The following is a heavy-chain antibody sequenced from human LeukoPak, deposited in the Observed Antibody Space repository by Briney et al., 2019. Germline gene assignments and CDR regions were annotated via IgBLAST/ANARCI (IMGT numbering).Heavy chain of an antibody. CDR3: ARDTSGWTNV. D-gene: IGHD6-19*01. CDR2: ISPDSNYK. CDR1: GFTFGSYA. Sequence: PGGSLRLSCAASGFTFGSYAMSWVRLAPGKGLEWVSSISPDSNYKYYVDSVKGRFTISRDNAKNSLYLQMNSLRAEDTAVYYCARDTSGWTNVWGQGTMVTVSS. V-gene: IGHV3-21*01. J-gene: IGHJ3*01.